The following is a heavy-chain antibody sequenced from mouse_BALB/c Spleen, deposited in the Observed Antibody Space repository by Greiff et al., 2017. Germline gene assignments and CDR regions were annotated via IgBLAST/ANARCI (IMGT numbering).Heavy chain of an antibody. J-gene: IGHJ4*01. V-gene: IGHV5-6-5*01. CDR3: ARGGDDYDYAMDY. CDR2: ISSGGST. D-gene: IGHD2-4*01. CDR1: GFTFSSYA. Sequence: DVQLQESGGGLVKPGGSLKLSCAASGFTFSSYAMSWVRQTPEKRLEWVASISSGGSTYYPDSVKGRFTIARDNARNILYLQMSSLRSEDTARYYCARGGDDYDYAMDYWGQGTSVTVAS.